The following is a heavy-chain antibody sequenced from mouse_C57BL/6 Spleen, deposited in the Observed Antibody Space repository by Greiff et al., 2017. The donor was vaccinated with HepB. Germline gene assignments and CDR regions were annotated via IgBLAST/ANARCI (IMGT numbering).Heavy chain of an antibody. J-gene: IGHJ1*03. D-gene: IGHD2-3*01. CDR2: IDPETGGT. V-gene: IGHV1-15*01. CDR1: GYTFTDYE. Sequence: QVQLKESGAELVRPGASVTLSCKASGYTFTDYEMHWVKQTPVQGLEWIGAIDPETGGTAYNQKFKGKAILTADKSSSTAYMELRSLTSEDSAVYYCTRKDGRWYFDVWGTGTTVTVSS. CDR3: TRKDGRWYFDV.